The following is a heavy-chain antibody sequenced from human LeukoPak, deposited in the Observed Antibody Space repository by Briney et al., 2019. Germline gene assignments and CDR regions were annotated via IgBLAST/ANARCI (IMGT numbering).Heavy chain of an antibody. J-gene: IGHJ6*02. Sequence: ASVKVSCKASGYTFTSYAMHWVRQAPGQRLEWMGWINAGNGNTKYSQKFQGRVTITRDISASTAYMELSSLRSEDTAVYYCARDRVGSSWYGRGYYYYYGMDVWGQGTTVTVSS. CDR2: INAGNGNT. CDR1: GYTFTSYA. V-gene: IGHV1-3*01. CDR3: ARDRVGSSWYGRGYYYYYGMDV. D-gene: IGHD6-13*01.